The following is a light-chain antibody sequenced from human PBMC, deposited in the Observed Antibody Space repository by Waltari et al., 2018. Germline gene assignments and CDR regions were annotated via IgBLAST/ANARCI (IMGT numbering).Light chain of an antibody. V-gene: IGLV3-19*01. CDR1: SLRRYH. J-gene: IGLJ2*01. CDR3: DSRDSSGNHEV. Sequence: SSELTQDPVVSVALGQTVRITCQGDSLRRYHASWYQQKPGQAPVLVIYGQNNRPSGIADRFSCSTSGNTASLTITGAQAEDEADYYCDSRDSSGNHEVFGGGTKLTVL. CDR2: GQN.